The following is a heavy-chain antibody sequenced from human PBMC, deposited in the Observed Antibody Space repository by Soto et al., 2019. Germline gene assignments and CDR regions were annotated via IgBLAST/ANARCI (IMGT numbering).Heavy chain of an antibody. Sequence: SVKVSCKASGGTFSSYAISWVRQAPGQGLEWMGGIIPIFGTANYAQKFQGRVTITADESTSTAYMELSSLRSEDTAVYYCATNTAMVELYYYGMDVWGQGTPVTVSS. CDR1: GGTFSSYA. D-gene: IGHD5-18*01. J-gene: IGHJ6*02. CDR3: ATNTAMVELYYYGMDV. V-gene: IGHV1-69*13. CDR2: IIPIFGTA.